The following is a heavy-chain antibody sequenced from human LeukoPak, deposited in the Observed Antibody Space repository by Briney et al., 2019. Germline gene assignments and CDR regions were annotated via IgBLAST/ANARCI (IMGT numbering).Heavy chain of an antibody. CDR1: GYSISSGYF. CDR3: ARDPHPSPVDTAMILFDP. D-gene: IGHD5-18*01. CDR2: IYHSGST. Sequence: SETLSLTCTVSGYSISSGYFWGWIRQPPGKGLEWIGTIYHSGSTYYNASLESRVTISVDTSKNQFSLKLSSVTAADTAVYYCARDPHPSPVDTAMILFDPWGQGTLVTVSS. J-gene: IGHJ5*02. V-gene: IGHV4-38-2*02.